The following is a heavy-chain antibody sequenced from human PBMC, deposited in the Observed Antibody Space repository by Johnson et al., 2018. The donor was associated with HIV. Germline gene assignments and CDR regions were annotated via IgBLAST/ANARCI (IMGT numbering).Heavy chain of an antibody. CDR2: IKSKTDGGTT. D-gene: IGHD6-13*01. CDR1: GFTFSNAW. Sequence: VQLVESGGGVVQPGGSLRLSCAASGFTFSNAWMSWVRQAPGKGLEWVGRIKSKTDGGTTDYAAPVKGRFTISRDDSKNTLYLQMNSLRAEDTAVYTCAKDRASSSWYGWDAFDIWGQGTMVTVSS. CDR3: AKDRASSSWYGWDAFDI. J-gene: IGHJ3*02. V-gene: IGHV3-15*01.